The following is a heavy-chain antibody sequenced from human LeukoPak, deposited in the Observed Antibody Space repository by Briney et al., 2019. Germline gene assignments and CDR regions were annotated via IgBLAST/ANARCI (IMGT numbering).Heavy chain of an antibody. Sequence: PGGSLRLSCAASGFTFSSYAMSWVRQAPGKGLEWVSAISGSGGSTYYADSVKGRFTISRDNSKNTLYLQMNSLRAGDTAVYYCAKDHGYSSGWYDYWGQGTLVTVSS. J-gene: IGHJ4*02. CDR1: GFTFSSYA. D-gene: IGHD6-19*01. CDR3: AKDHGYSSGWYDY. V-gene: IGHV3-23*01. CDR2: ISGSGGST.